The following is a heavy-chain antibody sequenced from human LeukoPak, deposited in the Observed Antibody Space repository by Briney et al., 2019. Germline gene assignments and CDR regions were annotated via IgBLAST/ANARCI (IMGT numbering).Heavy chain of an antibody. D-gene: IGHD3-10*01. CDR1: GGTFSSYA. CDR3: ARVSGGSGSYGDFDY. V-gene: IGHV1-69*05. J-gene: IGHJ4*02. Sequence: ASVKVSCKASGGTFSSYAISWVRQAPGQGLEWMGRIISIFGTANYAQKFQGRVTITTDESTSTAYMELSSLRSEDTAVYYCARVSGGSGSYGDFDYWGQGTLVTVSS. CDR2: IISIFGTA.